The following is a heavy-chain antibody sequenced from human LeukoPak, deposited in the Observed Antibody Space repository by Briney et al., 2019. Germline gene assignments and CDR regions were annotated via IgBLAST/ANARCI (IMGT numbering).Heavy chain of an antibody. Sequence: GGSLRLSCAASGFTFSTYAMTWVRQAPGKGLEWVSAISGSGGNTYYANSVKGRFTISRDNSMNTLYLQMNSLRAEDTAIYYCAKNYGDYWTYYYYYMDVWGRGTTVTVSS. CDR2: ISGSGGNT. D-gene: IGHD4-17*01. CDR1: GFTFSTYA. J-gene: IGHJ6*03. CDR3: AKNYGDYWTYYYYYMDV. V-gene: IGHV3-23*01.